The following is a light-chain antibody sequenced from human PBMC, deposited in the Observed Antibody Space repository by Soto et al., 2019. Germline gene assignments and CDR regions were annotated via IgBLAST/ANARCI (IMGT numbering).Light chain of an antibody. CDR2: GAS. CDR1: QFFGSDY. J-gene: IGKJ1*01. V-gene: IGKV3-20*01. CDR3: QKYDGTGT. Sequence: EIVLTQSPDTLSLSPGERATLSCRASQFFGSDYLAWYQQKPGQPPRLLIYGASRRATGIPDRFSGRGSGTDFTPTLSSLEPEDFAMYYCQKYDGTGTFGQGTKVDIK.